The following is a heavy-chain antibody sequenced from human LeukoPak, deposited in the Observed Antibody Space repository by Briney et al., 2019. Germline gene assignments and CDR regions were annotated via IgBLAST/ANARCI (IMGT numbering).Heavy chain of an antibody. CDR1: GYNFISYY. J-gene: IGHJ6*02. Sequence: ASVKVSCKASGYNFISYYMHWVRQAPGQGLEWMGIINPRGGSTSYAQKFQDRVTMTRDTSTSTVYMELSSLKSEDTAVYYCAREDVVLVDAVRYYYYGMDVWDQGTTVTVSS. D-gene: IGHD2-8*01. CDR3: AREDVVLVDAVRYYYYGMDV. V-gene: IGHV1-46*01. CDR2: INPRGGST.